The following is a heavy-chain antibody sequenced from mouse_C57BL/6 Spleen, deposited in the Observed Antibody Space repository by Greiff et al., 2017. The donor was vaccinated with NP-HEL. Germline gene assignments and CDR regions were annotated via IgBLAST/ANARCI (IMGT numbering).Heavy chain of an antibody. CDR2: IRLKSDNYAT. Sequence: EVKVEESGGGLVQPGGSMKLSCVASGFTFSNYWMNWVRQSPEKGLEWVAQIRLKSDNYATHYAESVKGRFTISRDDSKSSVYLQMNNLRAEDTGIYYCTVPIYYYGSSYFDYWGQGTTLTVSS. D-gene: IGHD1-1*01. J-gene: IGHJ2*01. V-gene: IGHV6-3*01. CDR1: GFTFSNYW. CDR3: TVPIYYYGSSYFDY.